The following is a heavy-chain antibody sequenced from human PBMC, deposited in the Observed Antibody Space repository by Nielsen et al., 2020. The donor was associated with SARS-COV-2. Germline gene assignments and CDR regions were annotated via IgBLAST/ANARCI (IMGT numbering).Heavy chain of an antibody. J-gene: IGHJ5*02. CDR1: GFTFDDYG. V-gene: IGHV3-20*04. D-gene: IGHD3-3*01. Sequence: GESLKISCAASGFTFDDYGMSWVRQAPGKGLEWVSGINWNGGSTGYADSVKGRFTISRDNAKNSLYLQMNSLRAEDTAVYYCARADYDFWSASIDPWGQGTLVTVSS. CDR3: ARADYDFWSASIDP. CDR2: INWNGGST.